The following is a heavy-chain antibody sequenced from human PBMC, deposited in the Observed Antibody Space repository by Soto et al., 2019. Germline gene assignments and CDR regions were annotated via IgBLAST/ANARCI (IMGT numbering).Heavy chain of an antibody. J-gene: IGHJ4*02. CDR3: ARERTGNGWDFDY. CDR1: GYTFTNYA. Sequence: ASVKVSCKASGYTFTNYAMHWVRQAPGQRLEWMGWINVAKGDTKYSQNFQGRVTITRDTSANTAYMELSSLTSEDTAVYYCARERTGNGWDFDYWGQGTLVTVSS. V-gene: IGHV1-3*01. D-gene: IGHD6-19*01. CDR2: INVAKGDT.